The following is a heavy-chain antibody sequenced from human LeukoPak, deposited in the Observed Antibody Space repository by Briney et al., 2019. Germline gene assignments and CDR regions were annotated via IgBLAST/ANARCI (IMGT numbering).Heavy chain of an antibody. D-gene: IGHD5-24*01. Sequence: GGSLRLSCAASGFTFSDHYMDWVRQAPGKGLEWVGRTRNKANSYTTEYAASVKGRFTISRDDSKNSLYLQMNSLKTEDTAVYYCAREERWLQLGYFDYWGQGTLVTISS. CDR3: AREERWLQLGYFDY. CDR2: TRNKANSYTT. J-gene: IGHJ4*02. CDR1: GFTFSDHY. V-gene: IGHV3-72*01.